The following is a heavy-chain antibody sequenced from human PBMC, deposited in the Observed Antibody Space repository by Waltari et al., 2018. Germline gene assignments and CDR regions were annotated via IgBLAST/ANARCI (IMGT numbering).Heavy chain of an antibody. CDR2: IPGSSRTI. CDR3: ARPVAAAGNYGMDV. D-gene: IGHD6-13*01. CDR1: GFPFGTYS. J-gene: IGHJ6*02. V-gene: IGHV3-48*04. Sequence: EVQLVESGGNLVQPGGSLRLSCIASGFPFGTYSMKWVRQAPGKGLGWISYIPGSSRTIYYTDSVKGRFTVSRDNAKNSLFLQMSSLRVEDTAVYYCARPVAAAGNYGMDVWGQGTTVTVSS.